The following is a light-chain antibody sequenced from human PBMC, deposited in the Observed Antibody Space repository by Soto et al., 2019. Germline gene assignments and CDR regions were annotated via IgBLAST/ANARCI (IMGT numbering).Light chain of an antibody. J-gene: IGKJ1*01. Sequence: EIVLKQSPGTLSLSPGERATLSCRARQSVSSSYLAWYQQKPGQAPRLLIYGASSRATGIPDRFSGSGSGTDFTLTISRLEPEDFAVYYCQQYGSSGTFGQGTKVDIK. CDR2: GAS. CDR1: QSVSSSY. V-gene: IGKV3-20*01. CDR3: QQYGSSGT.